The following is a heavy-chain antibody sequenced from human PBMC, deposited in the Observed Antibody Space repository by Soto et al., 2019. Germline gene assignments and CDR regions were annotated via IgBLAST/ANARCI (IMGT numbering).Heavy chain of an antibody. CDR3: AKGLYYYDSSGYPSDY. CDR2: ISYDGSNK. V-gene: IGHV3-30*18. J-gene: IGHJ4*02. Sequence: QVQLVESGGGVVQPGRSLRLSCAASGFTFSSYGMHWVRQAPGKGLEWMAVISYDGSNKYYADSVKGRFTISRDNSKNTLYLQMNCLRAEDTAVYYCAKGLYYYDSSGYPSDYWGQGTLVTVSS. D-gene: IGHD3-22*01. CDR1: GFTFSSYG.